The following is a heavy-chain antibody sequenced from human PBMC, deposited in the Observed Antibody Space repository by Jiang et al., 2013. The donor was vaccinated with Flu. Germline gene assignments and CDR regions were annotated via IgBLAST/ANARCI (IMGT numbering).Heavy chain of an antibody. D-gene: IGHD3-16*01. CDR3: ARALRQYGMDV. CDR1: GYTFSNYD. CDR2: ISVYDNNT. Sequence: GAEVKKPGASVKVSCKASGYTFSNYDIGWVRQAPGQGLEWMGCISVYDNNTYYAHKFQGRVTLTTDTSTSTAYMEVRSLGSDDTAVYYCARALRQYGMDVWGQGTTVTVS. J-gene: IGHJ6*02. V-gene: IGHV1-18*01.